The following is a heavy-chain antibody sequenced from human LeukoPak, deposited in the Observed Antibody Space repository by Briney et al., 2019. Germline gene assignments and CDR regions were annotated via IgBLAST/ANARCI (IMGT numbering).Heavy chain of an antibody. CDR1: GFTFPSYW. V-gene: IGHV3-7*01. D-gene: IGHD1-20*01. CDR3: ARFGITGTAIAFDY. CDR2: IKLDGSDK. J-gene: IGHJ4*02. Sequence: PGGSLRLSCAASGFTFPSYWMTWVRQAPGKGLEWVANIKLDGSDKYYVDSVKGRFTISRDNAKNSLYLQMNSLRAGDTAVYYCARFGITGTAIAFDYWGQGTLVTVSS.